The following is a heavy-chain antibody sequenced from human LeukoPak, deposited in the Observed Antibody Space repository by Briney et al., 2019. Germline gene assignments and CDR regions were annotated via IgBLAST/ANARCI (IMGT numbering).Heavy chain of an antibody. J-gene: IGHJ4*02. V-gene: IGHV3-49*03. CDR1: GFTFGDYA. D-gene: IGHD3-22*01. CDR2: IRSKAYGGTT. Sequence: GGSLRLSCTASGFTFGDYAMSWFRQAPGKGLEWVGFIRSKAYGGTTEYAASVKGRFTISRDDSKSIAYLQMNSLKIEDTAVYYCTTDVVYYYDSSAFDYWGQGTLVTVSS. CDR3: TTDVVYYYDSSAFDY.